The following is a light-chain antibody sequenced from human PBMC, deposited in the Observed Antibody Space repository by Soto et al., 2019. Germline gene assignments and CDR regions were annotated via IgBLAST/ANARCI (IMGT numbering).Light chain of an antibody. CDR3: CSYAATATLV. CDR1: SSDVGAYNL. Sequence: QSALTQPASVSGSTGQSITVSCSGTSSDVGAYNLVSWYQQHPGKAPSLLIYDVIKRTSGVPDRFSGSKSGITASLTISGLQADDESDYYCCSYAATATLVFGGGTKLTVL. CDR2: DVI. J-gene: IGLJ3*02. V-gene: IGLV2-23*02.